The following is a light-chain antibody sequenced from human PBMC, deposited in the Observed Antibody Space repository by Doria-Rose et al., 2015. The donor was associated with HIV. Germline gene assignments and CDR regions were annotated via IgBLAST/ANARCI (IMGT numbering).Light chain of an antibody. CDR2: KAS. V-gene: IGKV1-5*03. Sequence: SVGDRVTITCRASQGIRNDLGWYQQKPGKAPKLLIYKASTLDSGVPSRFIGSGSGTEFTLTISSLQPDDFATYYCQQYNNYFTFGPGTKVDIK. CDR3: QQYNNYFT. CDR1: QGIRND. J-gene: IGKJ3*01.